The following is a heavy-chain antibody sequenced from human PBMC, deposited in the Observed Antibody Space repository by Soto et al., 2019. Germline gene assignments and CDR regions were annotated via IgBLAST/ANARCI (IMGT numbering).Heavy chain of an antibody. D-gene: IGHD2-2*01. CDR2: IYYSGST. Sequence: SETLSLTCTVSGGSISSYYWSWIRQPPGKGLEWIGYIYYSGSTNYNPSLKSRVTISVDTSKNQFSLKLCSVTAADTAVYYCARLNLIVVVPAAMLGYYYYGMDVWGQGTTVTVSS. V-gene: IGHV4-59*01. J-gene: IGHJ6*02. CDR3: ARLNLIVVVPAAMLGYYYYGMDV. CDR1: GGSISSYY.